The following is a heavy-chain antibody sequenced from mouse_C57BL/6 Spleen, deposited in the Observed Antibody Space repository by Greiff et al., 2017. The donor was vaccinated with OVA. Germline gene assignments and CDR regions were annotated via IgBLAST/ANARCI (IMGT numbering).Heavy chain of an antibody. D-gene: IGHD2-3*01. CDR2: INPSSGYT. J-gene: IGHJ2*01. CDR3: ARSYDGYYAYFDY. Sequence: VQLQQSGAALAKPGASVKLSCKASGYTFTSYWMHWVKQRPGQGLEWIGYINPSSGYTKYNQKFKDKATLTADKSSSTAYMQLSSLTYEDSAVYYCARSYDGYYAYFDYWGQGTTLTVSS. V-gene: IGHV1-7*01. CDR1: GYTFTSYW.